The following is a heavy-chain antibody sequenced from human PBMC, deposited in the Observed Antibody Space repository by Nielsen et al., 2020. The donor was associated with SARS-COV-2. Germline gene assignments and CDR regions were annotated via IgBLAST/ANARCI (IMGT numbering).Heavy chain of an antibody. V-gene: IGHV4-31*03. Sequence: SETLSLTCTVSGGSISSSSYYWSWIRQHPGKGLEWIGYMSHNGYPQYNPSLKSRLSVSLDTSQNQFSLKLSSVTAADTAVYYCASFNCTNGVCVDWGQGTLVTVSS. CDR3: ASFNCTNGVCVD. J-gene: IGHJ4*02. D-gene: IGHD2-8*01. CDR1: GGSISSSSYY. CDR2: MSHNGYP.